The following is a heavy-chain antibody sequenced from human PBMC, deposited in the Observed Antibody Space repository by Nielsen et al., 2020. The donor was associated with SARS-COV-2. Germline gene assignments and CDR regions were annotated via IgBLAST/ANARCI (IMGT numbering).Heavy chain of an antibody. CDR1: GFTFSDYY. CDR3: ARESFSWYGSSDY. J-gene: IGHJ4*02. D-gene: IGHD6-13*01. V-gene: IGHV3-11*04. CDR2: ISSSGSTI. Sequence: GESLKISCAASGFTFSDYYMSWIRQAPGKGLEWVSYISSSGSTIYYADSVKGRFTISRDNSKNTLYLQMNSLRAEDTAVYYCARESFSWYGSSDYWGQGTLVTVSS.